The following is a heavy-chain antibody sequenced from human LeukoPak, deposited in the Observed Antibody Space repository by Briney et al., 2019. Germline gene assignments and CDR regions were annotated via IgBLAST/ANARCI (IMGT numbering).Heavy chain of an antibody. D-gene: IGHD3-9*01. V-gene: IGHV4-38-2*02. CDR2: IYHSGST. J-gene: IGHJ4*02. CDR1: GYSISSGYY. Sequence: PSETLSLTCTVSGYSISSGYYWGWIRQPPGKGLEWIGTIYHSGSTYYNPSLKSRVTISVDTSKNQFSLRLSSVTAADTAVYYCAREGGGDYDILTPVPDWGQGTLVTVSS. CDR3: AREGGGDYDILTPVPD.